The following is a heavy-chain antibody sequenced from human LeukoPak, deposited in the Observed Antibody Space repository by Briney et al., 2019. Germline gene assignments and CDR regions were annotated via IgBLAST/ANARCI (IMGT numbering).Heavy chain of an antibody. J-gene: IGHJ3*02. Sequence: GGSLRLSCAASGFTFSSYSMNWVRQAPGKGLEWVSYISSSSSTIYYADSVKGRFTISRDNAKNSLYLQMNSLRAEDTAVYYCARGGYSSGWYRFGHAFDIWGQGTMVTVSS. D-gene: IGHD6-19*01. CDR1: GFTFSSYS. V-gene: IGHV3-48*04. CDR3: ARGGYSSGWYRFGHAFDI. CDR2: ISSSSSTI.